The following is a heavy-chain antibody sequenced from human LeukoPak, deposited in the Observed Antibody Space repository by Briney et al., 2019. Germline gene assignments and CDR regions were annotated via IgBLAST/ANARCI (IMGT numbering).Heavy chain of an antibody. D-gene: IGHD2-2*01. CDR1: GDSISSYY. Sequence: SETLSLTCTVSGDSISSYYWSWIRQPAGKGLEWLGRIYTSGSTSYNPSLKSRVTMSIDTSKNQFSLTLSSATAADTAVYYCARELLQYCSSTSCPYCSNGVCYRGFDYWGQGALVTVSS. J-gene: IGHJ4*02. CDR3: ARELLQYCSSTSCPYCSNGVCYRGFDY. V-gene: IGHV4-4*07. CDR2: IYTSGST.